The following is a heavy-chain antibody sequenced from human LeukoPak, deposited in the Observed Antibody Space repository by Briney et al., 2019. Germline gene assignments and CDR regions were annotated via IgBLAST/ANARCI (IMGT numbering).Heavy chain of an antibody. V-gene: IGHV4-39*01. CDR3: ARAGYYGDYDGFDI. CDR2: IYYSGST. D-gene: IGHD4-17*01. Sequence: PSETLSLTCTVSGGSISSSSYYWGWIRQPPGKGLEWIGSIYYSGSTYYNPSLKSRVTISVDTSKNQFSLKLSSVTAADTAVYYCARAGYYGDYDGFDIWGQGTMVTVSS. CDR1: GGSISSSSYY. J-gene: IGHJ3*02.